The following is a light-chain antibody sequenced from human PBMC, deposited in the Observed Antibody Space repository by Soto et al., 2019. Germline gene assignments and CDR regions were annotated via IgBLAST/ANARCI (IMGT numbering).Light chain of an antibody. CDR3: QQLFDSPIT. CDR1: QGISNY. Sequence: DIQMTQSPSSLSASVVDIVTITCRASQGISNYLAWYQQKPGKVPKLLIYAASTLQSGVPSRFSGSGSGTDFTLTISSLQPEDVATYYCQQLFDSPITCGQGTRLEIK. CDR2: AAS. V-gene: IGKV1-27*01. J-gene: IGKJ5*01.